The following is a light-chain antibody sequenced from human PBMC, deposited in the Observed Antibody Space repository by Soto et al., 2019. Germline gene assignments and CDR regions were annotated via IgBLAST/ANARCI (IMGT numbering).Light chain of an antibody. J-gene: IGKJ5*01. CDR1: QSVSSN. CDR2: GAS. Sequence: EIVMTQAPATLSVSTGERATLSCRASQSVSSNLAWYQQKPGQAPRLLIYGASTRATGIPARFSGSGSGTEFTLTISSLQSEAFAVYYCQQYSNRLPITLGPGTRLEIK. CDR3: QQYSNRLPIT. V-gene: IGKV3-15*01.